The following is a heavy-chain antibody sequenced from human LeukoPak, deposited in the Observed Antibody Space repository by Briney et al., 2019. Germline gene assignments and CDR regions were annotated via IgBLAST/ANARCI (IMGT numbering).Heavy chain of an antibody. Sequence: GASVKVSCKTSGYSFTSFDVNWVRQATGQGLEWMGWINPNSGGTNYAQKFQGRVTMTRDTSISTAYMELSRLRSDDTAVYYCARATYYYDSSDHPAYFDYWGQGTLVTVSS. V-gene: IGHV1-2*02. CDR2: INPNSGGT. D-gene: IGHD3-22*01. J-gene: IGHJ4*02. CDR1: GYSFTSFD. CDR3: ARATYYYDSSDHPAYFDY.